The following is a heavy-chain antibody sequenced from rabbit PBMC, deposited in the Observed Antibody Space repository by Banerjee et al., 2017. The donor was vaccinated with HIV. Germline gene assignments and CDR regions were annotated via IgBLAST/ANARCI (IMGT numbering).Heavy chain of an antibody. CDR1: GFSFSSYG. CDR2: IYGGSSGST. D-gene: IGHD6-1*01. V-gene: IGHV1S40*01. CDR3: VRSTGYAGYGFATGFDL. J-gene: IGHJ4*01. Sequence: QSLEESGGDLVKPGASLTLTCTASGFSFSSYGISWVRQAPGKGLEWIACIYGGSSGSTYYASWAKGRFTISKTSSTTVTLQMTSLTAADTATYLCVRSTGYAGYGFATGFDLWGPGTLVTVS.